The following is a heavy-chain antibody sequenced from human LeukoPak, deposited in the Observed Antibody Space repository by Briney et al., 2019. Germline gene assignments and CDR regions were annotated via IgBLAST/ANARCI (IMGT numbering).Heavy chain of an antibody. J-gene: IGHJ4*02. CDR2: INTNTGNP. V-gene: IGHV7-4-1*02. D-gene: IGHD1-1*01. CDR1: GYTFTSYA. CDR3: ATFGPKTWTEFDY. Sequence: ASVKVFCKASGYTFTSYAMNWVRQAPGQGLEWMGWINTNTGNPTYAQGFTGRFVFSLDTSVSTAYLQISSLKAEDTAVYYCATFGPKTWTEFDYWGQGTLVTVSS.